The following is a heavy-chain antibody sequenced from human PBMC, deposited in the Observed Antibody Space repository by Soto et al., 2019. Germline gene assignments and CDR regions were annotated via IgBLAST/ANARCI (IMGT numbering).Heavy chain of an antibody. V-gene: IGHV3-30-3*01. CDR1: GFTFSSYA. D-gene: IGHD6-13*01. CDR3: AREYPYSSSWYGCLDY. CDR2: ISYDGSNK. J-gene: IGHJ4*02. Sequence: PGGSLRLSCAASGFTFSSYAMHWVRQAPGKGLEWVAVISYDGSNKYYADSVKGRFTISRDNSKNTLYLQMNSLRAEDTAVYYCAREYPYSSSWYGCLDYWGQGTLVTVSS.